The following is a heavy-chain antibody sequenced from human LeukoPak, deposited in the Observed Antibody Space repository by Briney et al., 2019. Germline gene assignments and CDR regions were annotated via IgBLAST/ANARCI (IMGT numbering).Heavy chain of an antibody. CDR1: GFTFSSYG. Sequence: PGGSLRLSCSASGFTFSSYGMSWVRQAPGKGLEWVSAISGSGGSTYYADSVKGRFTISRDNSKNTLYLQMNSLRAEDTAVYYCAKDPNQYSSSWYGNWFDPWGQGTLVTVSS. J-gene: IGHJ5*02. CDR3: AKDPNQYSSSWYGNWFDP. D-gene: IGHD6-13*01. CDR2: ISGSGGST. V-gene: IGHV3-23*01.